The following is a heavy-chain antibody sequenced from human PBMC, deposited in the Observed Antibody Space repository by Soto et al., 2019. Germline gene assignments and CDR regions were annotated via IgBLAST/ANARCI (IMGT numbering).Heavy chain of an antibody. J-gene: IGHJ6*02. V-gene: IGHV4-31*03. CDR3: AKSKGGTANGMDV. CDR2: IYYSGST. Sequence: PSETLSLTCTVSGGSISSGGHYWSWIRQHPGKGLEWIGYIYYSGSTYYNPSLKSRLNMSVDTSKNQFSLKLSSVTAADTGVYYCAKSKGGTANGMDVWGQGTTVTVSS. D-gene: IGHD2-21*02. CDR1: GGSISSGGHY.